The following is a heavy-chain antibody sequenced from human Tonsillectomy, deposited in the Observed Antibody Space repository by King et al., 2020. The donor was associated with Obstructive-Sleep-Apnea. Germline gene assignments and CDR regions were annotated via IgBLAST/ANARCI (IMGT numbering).Heavy chain of an antibody. Sequence: EVQLVESGAEVKKPGESLKISCKGSGYSFTSYWIGWVRQMPGKGLEWMGIIYPGDSDTRYSPSFQGQVTISADKSISTAYLQWSSLKASDTAMYYCASTNCSSTSCYYYYGMDVWGQGTTVTVSS. CDR3: ASTNCSSTSCYYYYGMDV. V-gene: IGHV5-51*01. CDR1: GYSFTSYW. J-gene: IGHJ6*02. D-gene: IGHD2-2*01. CDR2: IYPGDSDT.